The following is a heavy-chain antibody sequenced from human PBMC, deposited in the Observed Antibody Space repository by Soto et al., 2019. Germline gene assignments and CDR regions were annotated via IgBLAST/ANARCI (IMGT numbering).Heavy chain of an antibody. CDR1: GGSISSGGYS. D-gene: IGHD4-17*01. CDR3: ARERWTAGFDY. V-gene: IGHV4-30-2*01. J-gene: IGHJ4*02. Sequence: QLQLQESGSGLVKPSQTLSLTCAVSGGSISSGGYSWSWIRQPPGKGLEWIGYIYHSGSTYYNPSRKRRVTISVDRSKNQFSLKLSSVTAADTAVYYCARERWTAGFDYWGQGTLVTVSS. CDR2: IYHSGST.